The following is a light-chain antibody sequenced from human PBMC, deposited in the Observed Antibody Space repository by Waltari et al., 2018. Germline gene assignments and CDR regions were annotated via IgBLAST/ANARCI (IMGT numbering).Light chain of an antibody. J-gene: IGKJ1*01. Sequence: DVQVTQPPPTPSASVGGGVTITCCASRSSSNCLAWYQQKAGKAPKLLIYEASNMESGVPERFSGSGSGREFTLTISSLEPEDFATYYCQQYSSNSRTFGQGTKVEIE. V-gene: IGKV1-5*01. CDR3: QQYSSNSRT. CDR2: EAS. CDR1: RSSSNC.